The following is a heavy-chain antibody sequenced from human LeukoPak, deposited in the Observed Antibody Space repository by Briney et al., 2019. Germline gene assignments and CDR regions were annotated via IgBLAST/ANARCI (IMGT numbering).Heavy chain of an antibody. CDR3: ARGKFVGATIYYYYHMDV. V-gene: IGHV4-34*01. CDR1: GGSFSGYY. Sequence: SETLSLTFAVYGGSFSGYYWGWIRQPPGKGLEWIGEINHSGSTNYNPSLKSRVTISVDTSKNQFSLKLSSVTAADTAVYYCARGKFVGATIYYYYHMDVWGKGTTVTVSS. CDR2: INHSGST. D-gene: IGHD1-26*01. J-gene: IGHJ6*03.